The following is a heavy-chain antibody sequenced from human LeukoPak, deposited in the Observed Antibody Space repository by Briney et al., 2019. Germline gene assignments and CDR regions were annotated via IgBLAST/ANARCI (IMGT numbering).Heavy chain of an antibody. CDR1: GFTFDDYG. CDR2: IRSDGSNK. D-gene: IGHD6-19*01. Sequence: GGSLRLSCAASGFTFDDYGMHWVRQAPGKGLEWVAFIRSDGSNKYYADSVKGRFTISRDNSKLYLQMNSLRAEDTAVYYCAKKGYSNGWRDSYYFDCWGQGTLVTVSS. CDR3: AKKGYSNGWRDSYYFDC. J-gene: IGHJ4*02. V-gene: IGHV3-30*02.